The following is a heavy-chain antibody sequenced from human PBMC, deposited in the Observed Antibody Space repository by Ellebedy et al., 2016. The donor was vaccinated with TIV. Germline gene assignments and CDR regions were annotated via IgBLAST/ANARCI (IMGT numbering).Heavy chain of an antibody. Sequence: GESLKISCAASGFNFSGSWMSWVRQAPGKGLEWVGHIKSKADGGTTDYTAPVKGRFTISRDDSKNTLYLQANSLRIDDTAVYYCTIHYADNPVWGPGALVTVSP. CDR2: IKSKADGGTT. D-gene: IGHD2-2*01. V-gene: IGHV3-15*01. CDR3: TIHYADNPV. J-gene: IGHJ4*02. CDR1: GFNFSGSW.